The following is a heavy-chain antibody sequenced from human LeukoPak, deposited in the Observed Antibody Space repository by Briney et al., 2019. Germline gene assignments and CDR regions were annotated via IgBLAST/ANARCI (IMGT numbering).Heavy chain of an antibody. J-gene: IGHJ4*02. D-gene: IGHD2-21*01. V-gene: IGHV4-34*01. CDR1: GGSLSGYY. Sequence: SETLSLTCAVYGGSLSGYYWTFVRQTPGKGLEWIGEIDHGGGTGYHPSLKSRVSISIDTSRNQFSLRLSSVTAADTAVYYCVRVPEGDSRPCDSWGQGTLVTLSS. CDR2: IDHGGGT. CDR3: VRVPEGDSRPCDS.